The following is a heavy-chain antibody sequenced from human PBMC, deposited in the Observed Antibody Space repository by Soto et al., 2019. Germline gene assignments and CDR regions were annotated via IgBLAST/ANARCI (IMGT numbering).Heavy chain of an antibody. CDR1: GFTFSGSA. J-gene: IGHJ6*02. CDR2: IRSKANSYAT. D-gene: IGHD3-3*01. V-gene: IGHV3-73*01. Sequence: GGSLRLSCAASGFTFSGSAMHWVRQASGKGLEWVGRIRSKANSYATAYAASVKGRFTISRDDSKNTAYLQMNSLKTEDTAGYYCQYDFWSGYSRTSSVTYYYYGMDVWGQGTTVTVSS. CDR3: QYDFWSGYSRTSSVTYYYYGMDV.